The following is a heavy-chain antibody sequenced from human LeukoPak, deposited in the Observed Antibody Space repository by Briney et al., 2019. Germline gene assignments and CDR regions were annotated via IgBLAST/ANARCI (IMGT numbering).Heavy chain of an antibody. Sequence: GGSLRLSCAASGFIVSNTYMTWVRQAPGKGLEWVSVIHNDGSTYYADSVKGRFTVSRDNSKNMLFLRMNSLRVEDTAVYYCARDSGHSGYDLDYWGQGTLVTVSS. D-gene: IGHD5-12*01. J-gene: IGHJ4*02. V-gene: IGHV3-53*01. CDR2: IHNDGST. CDR3: ARDSGHSGYDLDY. CDR1: GFIVSNTY.